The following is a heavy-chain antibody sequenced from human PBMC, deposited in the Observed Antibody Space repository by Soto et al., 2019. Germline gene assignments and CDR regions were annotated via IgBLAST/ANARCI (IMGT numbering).Heavy chain of an antibody. CDR2: IVVGSGNT. V-gene: IGHV1-58*01. J-gene: IGHJ4*02. CDR3: AATVLLWFGELLEGTSDY. Sequence: GASVKVSCKASGFTFTSSAVQWVRQARGQRLEWIGWIVVGSGNTNYAQKFQERVTITRDMSTSTAYMELSSLRSEDTAVYYCAATVLLWFGELLEGTSDYWGQGTLVTVSS. CDR1: GFTFTSSA. D-gene: IGHD3-10*01.